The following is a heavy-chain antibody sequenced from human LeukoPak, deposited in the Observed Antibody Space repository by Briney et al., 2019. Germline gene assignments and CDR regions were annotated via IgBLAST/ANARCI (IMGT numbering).Heavy chain of an antibody. D-gene: IGHD2-2*01. J-gene: IGHJ6*03. V-gene: IGHV4-38-2*02. CDR2: IYRSGST. Sequence: SETLSLTCTVSGYSISSGYYWVWIRQPPGKGLEWIGSIYRSGSTNYNPSLKSRVTISVDTSENQFSLEVTSVTAADTAVYYCARGDCSSTICYSPMDVWGKGTTVTVSS. CDR3: ARGDCSSTICYSPMDV. CDR1: GYSISSGYY.